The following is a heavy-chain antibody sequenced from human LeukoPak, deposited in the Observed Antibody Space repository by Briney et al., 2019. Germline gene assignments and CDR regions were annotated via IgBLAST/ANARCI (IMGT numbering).Heavy chain of an antibody. CDR1: GYSISSGYY. J-gene: IGHJ5*02. CDR2: IYHSGST. CDR3: AGPRIAAADSPYWFDP. Sequence: SETLSLTCTVSGYSISSGYYWGWIRQPPGKGLEWIGSIYHSGSTYYNPSLKSRVTISVDTSKNQFSLKLSSVTAADTAVYYCAGPRIAAADSPYWFDPWGQGTLVTVSS. V-gene: IGHV4-38-2*02. D-gene: IGHD6-13*01.